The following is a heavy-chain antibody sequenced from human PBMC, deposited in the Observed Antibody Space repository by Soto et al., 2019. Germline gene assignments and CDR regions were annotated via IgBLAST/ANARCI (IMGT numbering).Heavy chain of an antibody. J-gene: IGHJ5*02. D-gene: IGHD3-3*01. Sequence: QVQLVQSGAEVKKPGSSVKVSCKASGGTFSSYVISGVRQAPGQGLEWMGGITPIFGTTNYAQKFQGRVTVSADESTSTADVELSRLRSEDPAVDYCARGGDYDFWSGYLSSRDQTNWFDPWGQGTLVTVSS. CDR3: ARGGDYDFWSGYLSSRDQTNWFDP. V-gene: IGHV1-69*01. CDR1: GGTFSSYV. CDR2: ITPIFGTT.